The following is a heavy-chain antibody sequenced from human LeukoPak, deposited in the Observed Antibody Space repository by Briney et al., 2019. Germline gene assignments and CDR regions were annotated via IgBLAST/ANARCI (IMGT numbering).Heavy chain of an antibody. CDR1: GFLFSSYD. D-gene: IGHD2-15*01. Sequence: GGSLRLSCSASGFLFSSYDMHWVRQAPGKGLEYVSAISDSGGSTYYADSVKGRFTISRDNSKNTLYLQMSSLRAEDTAVYFCVRGYSFGPYGMDVWGQGTTVTVSS. J-gene: IGHJ6*02. V-gene: IGHV3-64D*09. CDR3: VRGYSFGPYGMDV. CDR2: ISDSGGST.